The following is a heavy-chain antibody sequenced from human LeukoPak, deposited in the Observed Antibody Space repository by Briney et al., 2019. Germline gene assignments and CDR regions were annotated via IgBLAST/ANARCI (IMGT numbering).Heavy chain of an antibody. J-gene: IGHJ4*02. CDR1: GVSTSDSY. CDR2: IFHTGDS. CDR3: AGHRFASPLDS. D-gene: IGHD3-10*01. V-gene: IGHV4-59*08. Sequence: SGTLSLTCTVSGVSTSDSYWSRIRQPPGKGLEWIGYIFHTGDSHHNPSFRSRVSISLDTSKDQISLRLTSVTAADTAVYYCAGHRFASPLDSWGQGTLVTVSS.